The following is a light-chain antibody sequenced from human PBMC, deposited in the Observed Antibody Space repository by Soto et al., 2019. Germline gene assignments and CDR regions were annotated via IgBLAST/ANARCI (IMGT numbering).Light chain of an antibody. J-gene: IGKJ3*01. CDR1: QGIANF. V-gene: IGKV1-9*01. CDR3: QQLNSFPLP. Sequence: IQLTQSPSSLSASVGDRVTISCRASQGIANFLAWYQQKPGKAPKLLIYGASTLQSGVPSRFSGSGSGTDFTLTISSLQPEDFATYFCQQLNSFPLPFCPGTKVDIK. CDR2: GAS.